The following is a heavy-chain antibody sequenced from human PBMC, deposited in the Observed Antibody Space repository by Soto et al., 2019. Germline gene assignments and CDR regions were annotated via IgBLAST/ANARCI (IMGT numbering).Heavy chain of an antibody. Sequence: PWETLSLTCTVSGDSISNYYWSWIRQPPGRRLEWIGYIYYTGSTIYNPSLESRVTMSVDTSKNQFSLKVNSVNAADTAVYYCAKYRRTEAEGYTLDYWGRGTLVTVSS. CDR3: AKYRRTEAEGYTLDY. J-gene: IGHJ4*02. CDR1: GDSISNYY. V-gene: IGHV4-59*01. CDR2: IYYTGST. D-gene: IGHD6-13*01.